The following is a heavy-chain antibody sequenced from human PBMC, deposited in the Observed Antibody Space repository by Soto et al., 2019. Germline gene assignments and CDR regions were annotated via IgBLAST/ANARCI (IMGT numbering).Heavy chain of an antibody. J-gene: IGHJ5*02. Sequence: QVQLVESGGGVVQPGRSLRLSCAASGFTFSSYAMHWVRQAPGKGLEWVAVISYDGSNKYYADSVKGRFIISRDNSKNTLYLQMNSLRAEDTAVYYCARETAPYYYDSSGGWFDPWGQGTLVTVSS. V-gene: IGHV3-30-3*01. CDR2: ISYDGSNK. CDR1: GFTFSSYA. CDR3: ARETAPYYYDSSGGWFDP. D-gene: IGHD3-22*01.